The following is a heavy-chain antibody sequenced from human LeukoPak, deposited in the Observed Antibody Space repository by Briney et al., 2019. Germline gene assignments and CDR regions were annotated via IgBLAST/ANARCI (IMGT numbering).Heavy chain of an antibody. J-gene: IGHJ4*02. CDR1: GGSFGGYY. D-gene: IGHD2-21*02. CDR2: INHSGST. CDR3: ASLAYCGGDCYGELNY. Sequence: SETLSLTCAVYGGSFGGYYWSWIRQPPGKGLEWIGEINHSGSTNYNPSLKSRVTISVDTSKNQFSLKLSSVTAADTAVYYCASLAYCGGDCYGELNYWGQGTLVTVSS. V-gene: IGHV4-34*01.